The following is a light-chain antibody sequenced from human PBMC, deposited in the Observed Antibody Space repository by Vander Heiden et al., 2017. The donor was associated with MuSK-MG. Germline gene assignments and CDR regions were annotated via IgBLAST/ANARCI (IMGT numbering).Light chain of an antibody. V-gene: IGKV3-11*01. CDR3: QQRSNWPLT. CDR1: QSVNSY. J-gene: IGKJ4*01. CDR2: DTS. Sequence: EIVLTQSPATLSLSPGEGATLPCRASQSVNSYLAWYQQRPGQAPRLLIYDTSNRATGIPARFSGSGSGTDFTLTISSLEPEDFAVYFCQQRSNWPLTFGGGTKVEIK.